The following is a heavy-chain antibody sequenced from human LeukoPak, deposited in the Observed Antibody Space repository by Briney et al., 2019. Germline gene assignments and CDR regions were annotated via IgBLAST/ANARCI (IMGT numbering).Heavy chain of an antibody. V-gene: IGHV1-18*01. CDR2: ISGYNGDT. CDR3: AKTSNYYYYYHMDV. D-gene: IGHD4-11*01. CDR1: GYTFTSYG. Sequence: ASVKVSCKSSGYTFTSYGISWVRQAPGQGLEWMGWISGYNGDTNYAQKLQGRVTLTTDTSTSTAYMELRSLRSDDTAVYYCAKTSNYYYYYHMDVWGQGTTVTVSS. J-gene: IGHJ6*03.